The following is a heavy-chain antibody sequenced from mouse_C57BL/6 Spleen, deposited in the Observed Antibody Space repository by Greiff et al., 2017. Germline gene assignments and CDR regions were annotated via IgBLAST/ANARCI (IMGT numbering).Heavy chain of an antibody. D-gene: IGHD2-4*01. Sequence: QVQLKESGAELVRPGTSVKVSCKASGYAFTNYLIEWVKQRPGQGLEWIGVINPGSGGTNYNEKFKGKATLTADKSSSTAYMQLSSLTSEDSAVYFWARRSDYDGDYWGQGTTRTVSS. CDR2: INPGSGGT. CDR1: GYAFTNYL. J-gene: IGHJ2*01. CDR3: ARRSDYDGDY. V-gene: IGHV1-54*01.